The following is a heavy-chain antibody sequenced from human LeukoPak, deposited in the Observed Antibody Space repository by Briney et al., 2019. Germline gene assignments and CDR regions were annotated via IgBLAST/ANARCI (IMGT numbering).Heavy chain of an antibody. CDR2: ISYDGSNK. V-gene: IGHV3-30-3*01. CDR3: ARDLYYYDSSGTGNY. CDR1: GFTFSSYA. D-gene: IGHD3-22*01. J-gene: IGHJ4*02. Sequence: QPGRSLRLSCAASGFTFSSYAMHWVRQAPGKGLEWVAVISYDGSNKYYADSVKGRFTISRDNSKNTLYLQMNSLRAEDTAVYYCARDLYYYDSSGTGNYWGQGTLVTVSS.